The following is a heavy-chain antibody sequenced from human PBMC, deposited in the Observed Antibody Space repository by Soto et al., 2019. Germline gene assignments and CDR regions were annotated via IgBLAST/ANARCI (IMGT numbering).Heavy chain of an antibody. D-gene: IGHD3-10*01. CDR3: ARWWFGEFFDY. J-gene: IGHJ4*02. CDR1: GGSISSSNYF. V-gene: IGHV4-30-4*08. CDR2: IYYSGST. Sequence: PSETLSLTYTVTGGSISSSNYFWGWIRQPPGKGLEWIGFIYYSGSTYYNPSLKSRVTISVDTSKNQFSLKLSSVTAADTAVYYCARWWFGEFFDYWGQGTLVTVSS.